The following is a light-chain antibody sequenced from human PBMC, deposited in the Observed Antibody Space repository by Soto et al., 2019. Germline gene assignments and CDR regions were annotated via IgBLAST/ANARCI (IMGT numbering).Light chain of an antibody. Sequence: DIQMTQSPSSLSASVGDRVTITCRASRGISNYLAWYQQKPGKVPKLLIYAASTLQSGVPSRFSGSGSGTDFTLTISRLQPEDVATYYCQMYKSAPLTFGPGTRVDIK. CDR2: AAS. CDR1: RGISNY. J-gene: IGKJ3*01. V-gene: IGKV1-27*01. CDR3: QMYKSAPLT.